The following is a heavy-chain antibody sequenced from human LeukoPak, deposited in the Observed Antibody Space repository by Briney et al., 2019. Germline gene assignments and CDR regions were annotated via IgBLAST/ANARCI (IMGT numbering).Heavy chain of an antibody. CDR1: GFTFSRSA. Sequence: GGSLRLSCAASGFTFSRSAMTWVRQGPGTGLEFVASIIYSGGATYYADSVKGRFTISRNNSKNTLYLQMNSLRAEDTALYYCAKDGLYYDGSEHVYYFDSWGQGTLVTVSS. D-gene: IGHD3-22*01. CDR2: IIYSGGAT. CDR3: AKDGLYYDGSEHVYYFDS. V-gene: IGHV3-23*01. J-gene: IGHJ4*02.